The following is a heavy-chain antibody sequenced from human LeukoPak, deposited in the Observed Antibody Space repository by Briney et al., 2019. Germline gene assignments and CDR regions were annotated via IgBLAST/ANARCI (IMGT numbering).Heavy chain of an antibody. CDR2: IYYSGST. V-gene: IGHV4-39*02. CDR1: GGSISSSSYY. CDR3: AREGIVVVPAVMEDAFDI. Sequence: SETLSLTCAVSGGSISSSSYYWGWIRQPPGKGLEWIGSIYYSGSTYYNPSLKSRVTISVDTSKNQFSLKLSSVTAADTAVYYCAREGIVVVPAVMEDAFDIWGQGTMVTVSS. D-gene: IGHD2-2*01. J-gene: IGHJ3*02.